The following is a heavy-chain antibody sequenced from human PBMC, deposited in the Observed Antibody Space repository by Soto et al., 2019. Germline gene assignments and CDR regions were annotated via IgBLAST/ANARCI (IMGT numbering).Heavy chain of an antibody. V-gene: IGHV3-74*01. D-gene: IGHD2-15*01. J-gene: IGHJ4*02. CDR2: IDNDGRTT. Sequence: EVQLVESGGGLVQPGGSLRLSCAASGFTFSNYYMYWVRQAPEKGLVCVSRIDNDGRTTTYADSVKGRFTISRDNAKSMLYMEMNSLRAEDTAVYYCVRSSCSGGPCYFGHSWGQGTLVTVSS. CDR1: GFTFSNYY. CDR3: VRSSCSGGPCYFGHS.